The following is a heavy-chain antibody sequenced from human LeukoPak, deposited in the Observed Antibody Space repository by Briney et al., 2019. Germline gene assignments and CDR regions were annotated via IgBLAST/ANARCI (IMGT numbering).Heavy chain of an antibody. J-gene: IGHJ4*02. Sequence: GGSLRLSCAASGFRLDAFGMSWVRQVPGKGLEWVSSISGSGGSTNYADSVKGRFTISRDNSKNTLYLQMNSLRAEDTAVYYCAKSRGNPYYYDSSGYYSLDYWGQGTLVTVSS. V-gene: IGHV3-23*01. CDR1: GFRLDAFG. CDR3: AKSRGNPYYYDSSGYYSLDY. D-gene: IGHD3-22*01. CDR2: ISGSGGST.